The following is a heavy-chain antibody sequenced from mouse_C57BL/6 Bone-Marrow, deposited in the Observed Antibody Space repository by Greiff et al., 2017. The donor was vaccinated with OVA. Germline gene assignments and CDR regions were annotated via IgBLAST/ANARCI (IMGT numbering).Heavy chain of an antibody. CDR1: GYTFTSYG. V-gene: IGHV1-58*01. J-gene: IGHJ4*01. CDR2: IYIGNGYT. Sequence: VQLKESGAELVRPGYSVKMSCKTSGYTFTSYGINWVKQRPGQGLEWIGYIYIGNGYTEYNEKFKGKATLTSDTYYSTAYMQLSSLTSEDSAIYFCARPPYYYGSSSYAMDYWGQGTSVTVSS. D-gene: IGHD1-1*01. CDR3: ARPPYYYGSSSYAMDY.